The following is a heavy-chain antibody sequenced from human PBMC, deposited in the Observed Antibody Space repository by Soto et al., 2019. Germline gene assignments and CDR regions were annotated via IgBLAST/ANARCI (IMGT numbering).Heavy chain of an antibody. D-gene: IGHD3-9*01. CDR2: IHESGSM. J-gene: IGHJ2*01. Sequence: QVQLQESGPGLVEPSQTLALSCIVSGGSISSSDYYWSWIRQHPGKGLEWIGYIHESGSMYYKASLKSRVTISIDTSKNQFSLKLTSVTAADTAVYYCARGTDTWFFDLWGRGTLVTVSS. CDR3: ARGTDTWFFDL. CDR1: GGSISSSDYY. V-gene: IGHV4-31*03.